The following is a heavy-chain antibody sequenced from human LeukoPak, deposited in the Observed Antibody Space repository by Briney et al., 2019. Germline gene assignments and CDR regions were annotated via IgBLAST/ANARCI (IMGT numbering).Heavy chain of an antibody. V-gene: IGHV1-18*01. D-gene: IGHD3-22*01. Sequence: GASVKVSCKASGYTFTSYGISWVRQAPGQGLEWMGWIRAYNGNTNHAQKLQGRVTMTTDTPTSTAYMELRSLRSDDTAVYYCAREGYYDSSGYTDAFDIWGQGTMVTVSS. CDR3: AREGYYDSSGYTDAFDI. CDR1: GYTFTSYG. CDR2: IRAYNGNT. J-gene: IGHJ3*02.